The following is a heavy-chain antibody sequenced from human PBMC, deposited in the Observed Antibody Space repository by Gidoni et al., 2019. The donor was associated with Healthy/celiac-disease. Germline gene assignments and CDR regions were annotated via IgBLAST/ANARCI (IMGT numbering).Heavy chain of an antibody. V-gene: IGHV3-48*03. CDR2: ISSIGSTI. Sequence: EVQLVESGGGLVQPGGSRRLYCAASGFTFSSYEVNWVRQAPGTGLEWVSYISSIGSTIYYADSVKGLCTISTDNAKNSLYLQMTSLRAEDTAVYYCARVRWELQVWGQGTLVTVSS. CDR3: ARVRWELQV. D-gene: IGHD1-26*01. J-gene: IGHJ4*02. CDR1: GFTFSSYE.